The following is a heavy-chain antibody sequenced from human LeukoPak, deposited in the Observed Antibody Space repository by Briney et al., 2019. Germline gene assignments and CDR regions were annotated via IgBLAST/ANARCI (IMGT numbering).Heavy chain of an antibody. D-gene: IGHD5-24*01. V-gene: IGHV3-66*01. Sequence: GGSLRLSCVGSGFSVSGNYMSWVRQAPGKGLEWVSFINTGGSTYYADSVKGRFTISRHNSKNTLFLQMNSLRAEDTAVYYCARGGLHSDFDSWGQGTLVTVSS. J-gene: IGHJ4*02. CDR1: GFSVSGNY. CDR2: INTGGST. CDR3: ARGGLHSDFDS.